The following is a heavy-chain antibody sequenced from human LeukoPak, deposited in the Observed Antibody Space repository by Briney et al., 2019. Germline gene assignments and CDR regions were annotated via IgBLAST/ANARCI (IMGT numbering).Heavy chain of an antibody. J-gene: IGHJ3*02. V-gene: IGHV4-59*01. CDR1: GGSISSYY. Sequence: SETLSLTCTVSGGSISSYYWSWVRQPRGKGLEWMGYIYYNGSTNYNPSLKSRVTISVDTSKNQFSLKLSSVTAADTAVYYCARGGNDFWSGSPDAFDIWGQGTMVTVSS. CDR2: IYYNGST. D-gene: IGHD3-3*01. CDR3: ARGGNDFWSGSPDAFDI.